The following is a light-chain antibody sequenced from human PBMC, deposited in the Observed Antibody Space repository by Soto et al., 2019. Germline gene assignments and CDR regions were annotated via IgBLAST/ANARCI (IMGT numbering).Light chain of an antibody. CDR1: SSNIGGGYD. CDR3: QSYDRSLGGFVV. Sequence: QSVLTQSPSASGAPGQRVTISCTGSSSNIGGGYDVHWYQQLPGTAPKVLIYGDNNRPSGVPGRFSGSKSGTSASLTITGLQAEDEADYYGQSYDRSLGGFVVFGGGTKVTVL. J-gene: IGLJ2*01. CDR2: GDN. V-gene: IGLV1-40*01.